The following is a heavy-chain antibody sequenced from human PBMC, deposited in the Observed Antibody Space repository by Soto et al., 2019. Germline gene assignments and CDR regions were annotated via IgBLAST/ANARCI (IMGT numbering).Heavy chain of an antibody. CDR3: AKDPDSTGYNVAD. J-gene: IGHJ4*02. V-gene: IGHV3-23*01. D-gene: IGHD2-8*02. CDR2: ISGGGETT. Sequence: PWGSLRLSCAASGFIFSNFAMSWVRQAPGKGLEWVSGISGGGETTYYADSVKGRFTISRDNSKNTVFLLMNSVRREDAALYYCAKDPDSTGYNVADWGQGTLVTVSS. CDR1: GFIFSNFA.